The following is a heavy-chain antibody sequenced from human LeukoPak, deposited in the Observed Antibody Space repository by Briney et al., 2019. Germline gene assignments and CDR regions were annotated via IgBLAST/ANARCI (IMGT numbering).Heavy chain of an antibody. CDR2: IYYSGST. CDR1: GGSIGSSSYY. D-gene: IGHD1-26*01. V-gene: IGHV4-39*01. CDR3: ARAMGKSYYFDY. J-gene: IGHJ4*02. Sequence: SETLSLTCTVSGGSIGSSSYYWGWIRQPPGKGLEWIGSIYYSGSTYYNPSLKSRVTISVDTSKNQFSLKLSSVTAADTAVYYCARAMGKSYYFDYWGQGTLVTVSS.